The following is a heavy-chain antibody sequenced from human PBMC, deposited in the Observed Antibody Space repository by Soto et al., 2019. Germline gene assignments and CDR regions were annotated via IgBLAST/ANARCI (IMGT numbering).Heavy chain of an antibody. J-gene: IGHJ6*03. CDR2: ISAYNGNT. CDR1: GYTFTSYG. V-gene: IGHV1-18*01. CDR3: ARVIVDYDFWSVYYMDV. Sequence: GASVKVSCKASGYTFTSYGISWVRQAPGQGLEWMGWISAYNGNTNYAQKLQGRVTMTTDTSTSTAYMELRSLRSDDTAVYYCARVIVDYDFWSVYYMDVWRKGTTVTVSS. D-gene: IGHD3-3*01.